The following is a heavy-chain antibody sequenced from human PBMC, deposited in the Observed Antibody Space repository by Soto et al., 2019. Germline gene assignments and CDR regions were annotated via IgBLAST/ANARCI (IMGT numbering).Heavy chain of an antibody. CDR2: IDPSDSYT. CDR3: DMNGRYYDSSGYYPDDAFDI. J-gene: IGHJ3*02. CDR1: GYSFTSYW. V-gene: IGHV5-10-1*01. Sequence: GESLKISCKGSGYSFTSYWISWVRQMPGKGLEWMGRIDPSDSYTNYSPSFQGHVTISADKSISTAYLQWSSLKASDTAMYYCDMNGRYYDSSGYYPDDAFDIWGQGTMVTVSS. D-gene: IGHD3-22*01.